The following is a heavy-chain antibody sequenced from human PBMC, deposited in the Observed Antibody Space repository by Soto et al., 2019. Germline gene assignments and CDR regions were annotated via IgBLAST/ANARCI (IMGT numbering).Heavy chain of an antibody. Sequence: QVQVVESGGGEVQPGRSLRLSCAASGFTFSSYVMHWVRQAPGKGLEWVADVWYDGSKKYYADSVKGRFTISRDNSKNTVDLQMNNLRREDTAVYFCANTLTGPTDYWGQGTRVTVPS. CDR2: VWYDGSKK. CDR3: ANTLTGPTDY. J-gene: IGHJ4*02. D-gene: IGHD1-20*01. CDR1: GFTFSSYV. V-gene: IGHV3-33*03.